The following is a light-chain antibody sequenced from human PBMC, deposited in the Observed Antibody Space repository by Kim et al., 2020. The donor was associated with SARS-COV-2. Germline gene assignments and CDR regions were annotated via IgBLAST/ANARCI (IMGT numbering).Light chain of an antibody. CDR3: QQYGYSPFT. Sequence: SAGEGVTVACRASQGVSSTYLAWYQQKPGQAPRLLIYGASSRATGIPDRFSGSGIGTDFSLTISRVEPEDFAVYYCQQYGYSPFTFGGGTKVDIK. CDR2: GAS. J-gene: IGKJ4*01. V-gene: IGKV3-20*01. CDR1: QGVSSTY.